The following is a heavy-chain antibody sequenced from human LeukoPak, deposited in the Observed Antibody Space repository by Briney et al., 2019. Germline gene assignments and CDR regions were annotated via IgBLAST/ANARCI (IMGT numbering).Heavy chain of an antibody. V-gene: IGHV4-59*01. CDR2: IHYSGST. CDR1: GGSISSYY. CDR3: ARVWPYYDFWSGPGYLDY. Sequence: SETLSLTCTVSGGSISSYYWCWIRQPPGKGQGWIGYIHYSGSTNYNPSLKSRVTISVDTSKNQFSLKLSSVTAADTAVYYCARVWPYYDFWSGPGYLDYWGQGTLVTVSS. J-gene: IGHJ4*02. D-gene: IGHD3-3*01.